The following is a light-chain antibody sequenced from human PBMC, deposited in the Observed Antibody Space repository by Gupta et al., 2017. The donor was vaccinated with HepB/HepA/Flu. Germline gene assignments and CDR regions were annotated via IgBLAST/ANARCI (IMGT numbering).Light chain of an antibody. J-gene: IGLJ2*01. Sequence: QSVLTQPPSASGNPGQRVRIPCSGSTSNIGSNPVSWYQQVPGTAPKLLIYGTDQRPSGVPDRFSGSKSGTSASLAISGLQSEDETDYYCAAWDDSLNGVIFGGGTKLTVL. V-gene: IGLV1-44*01. CDR2: GTD. CDR3: AAWDDSLNGVI. CDR1: TSNIGSNP.